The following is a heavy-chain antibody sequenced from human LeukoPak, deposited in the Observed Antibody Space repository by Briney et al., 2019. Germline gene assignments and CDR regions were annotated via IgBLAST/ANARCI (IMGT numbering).Heavy chain of an antibody. CDR1: GFTFSSYS. Sequence: GGSLRLSCAASGFTFSSYSMNWVRQAPGRGLEWVSSISSSGSYTYYTDSVKGRFTISRDNAKNSLYLQMNSLRAEDTAVYYCARRDGYSFDYRGQGTLVTVSS. D-gene: IGHD5-24*01. J-gene: IGHJ4*02. V-gene: IGHV3-21*01. CDR2: ISSSGSYT. CDR3: ARRDGYSFDY.